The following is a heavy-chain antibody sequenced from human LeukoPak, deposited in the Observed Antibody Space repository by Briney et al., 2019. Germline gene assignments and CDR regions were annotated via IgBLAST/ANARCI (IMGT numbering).Heavy chain of an antibody. Sequence: SETLSLTCTVSGASISSYYWSWIRQPAGKGLEWIGRVYSSGSTNYNPSLKSRVTMSEDTSKNQFSLKLWSVTAADTAVYYCARDPDGYNWFDSWGQGTQVTVST. CDR2: VYSSGST. CDR3: ARDPDGYNWFDS. CDR1: GASISSYY. J-gene: IGHJ5*01. V-gene: IGHV4-4*07. D-gene: IGHD1-14*01.